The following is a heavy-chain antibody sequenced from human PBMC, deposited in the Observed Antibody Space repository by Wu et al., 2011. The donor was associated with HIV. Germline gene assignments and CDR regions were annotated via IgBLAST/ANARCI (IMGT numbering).Heavy chain of an antibody. D-gene: IGHD2-2*01. V-gene: IGHV1-69*06. CDR2: FTPVFGTS. Sequence: QVQLVQSGAEVKKPGSSVRVSCKASGGAFSSFVVNWVRLAPGQGLEWMGVFTPVFGTSTYAQKFQGRVTFTADKSTSTVYMDLSLKGDDTAVYFCARDRLGSSAIGAFDIWGQGTLVTVS. CDR1: GGAFSSFV. J-gene: IGHJ3*02. CDR3: ARDRLGSSAIGAFDI.